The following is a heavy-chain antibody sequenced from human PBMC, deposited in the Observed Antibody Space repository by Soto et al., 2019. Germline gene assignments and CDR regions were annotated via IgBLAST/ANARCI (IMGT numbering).Heavy chain of an antibody. CDR1: GFSFSTYA. CDR3: AKASMGTTKGKYYFDC. Sequence: ESGGGLVQPGGSLRLSCAASGFSFSTYAMSWVRQAPGKGLEWVSAISGSGGNTYYADSVKGRFTISRDSSKNTLYLQMNSLRAEDTAIYYCAKASMGTTKGKYYFDCWGQGTLVTASS. CDR2: ISGSGGNT. V-gene: IGHV3-23*01. J-gene: IGHJ4*02. D-gene: IGHD4-17*01.